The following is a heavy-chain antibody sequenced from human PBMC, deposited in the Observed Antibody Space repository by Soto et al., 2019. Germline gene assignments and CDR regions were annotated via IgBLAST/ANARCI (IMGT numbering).Heavy chain of an antibody. CDR2: ISGSGGST. V-gene: IGHV3-23*01. J-gene: IGHJ4*02. D-gene: IGHD6-6*01. Sequence: EVQLLESGGGLVQPGGSLRLSCAASGFTFSSYAMSWVRQAPGKGLEWVSAISGSGGSTYYADSVKGRFTISRDNSKNTLYLQMNSVRAEDTAVYYCAKDKTVGKQLGGGDYWGQGTLVTVSS. CDR1: GFTFSSYA. CDR3: AKDKTVGKQLGGGDY.